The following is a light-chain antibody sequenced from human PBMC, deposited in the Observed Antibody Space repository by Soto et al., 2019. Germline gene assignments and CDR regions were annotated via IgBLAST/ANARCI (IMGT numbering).Light chain of an antibody. CDR3: QQYVASPYR. CDR2: DAS. Sequence: EVLLTQCPVTLAWVRGGGAALSSGASLSVRSGSLAWYQQKPGQAPRLLIYDASSRATGIPDRFSASGSGTDFTLTISSLEPEDFAVYYCQQYVASPYRLGQVTMVDI. CDR1: LSVRSGS. V-gene: IGKV3-20*01. J-gene: IGKJ2*03.